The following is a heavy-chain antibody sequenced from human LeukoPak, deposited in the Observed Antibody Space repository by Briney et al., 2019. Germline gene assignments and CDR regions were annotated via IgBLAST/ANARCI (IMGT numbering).Heavy chain of an antibody. V-gene: IGHV3-23*01. J-gene: IGHJ4*02. D-gene: IGHD3-22*01. CDR1: GFTFSSYA. CDR2: ISGSGGST. CDR3: AKATGYYYDRSGYFDY. Sequence: SGGSLRLSFAASGFTFSSYAMGWVRQAPGKGLEWVSAISGSGGSTYYGDSVKGRFTISSDNAKNTLYLQMNSLRAEDTAVYYCAKATGYYYDRSGYFDYWGQGTLVTVSS.